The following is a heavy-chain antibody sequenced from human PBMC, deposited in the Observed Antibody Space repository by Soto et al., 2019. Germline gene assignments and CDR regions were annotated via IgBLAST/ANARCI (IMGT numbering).Heavy chain of an antibody. CDR3: ATSLGPSGWFDY. J-gene: IGHJ4*02. CDR1: RYTFPNYG. V-gene: IGHV1-18*01. Sequence: QVQLVQSGAEVKNPGASVRVSCTASRYTFPNYGLTWVRQAPGQGPEWLGWIRLHNGETHYAPNFRGRVTMTTDTSTSTAYMELRGLRSDDTAMNYCATSLGPSGWFDYWGQGNPVTVSS. D-gene: IGHD6-19*01. CDR2: IRLHNGET.